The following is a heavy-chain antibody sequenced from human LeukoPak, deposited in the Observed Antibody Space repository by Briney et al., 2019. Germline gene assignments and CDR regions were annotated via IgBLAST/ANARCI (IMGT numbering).Heavy chain of an antibody. V-gene: IGHV1-18*01. CDR3: ARGVGYDILTGYLYFDY. J-gene: IGHJ4*02. CDR2: ISAYNGNT. CDR1: GYTFTIYG. D-gene: IGHD3-9*01. Sequence: ASVKVSFKASGYTFTIYGISWVRQAPGQGLEWMGWISAYNGNTNYAQKLQGRVTMTTDTSTSTAYMELRSLRSDDTAVYYCARGVGYDILTGYLYFDYWGQGTLVTVSS.